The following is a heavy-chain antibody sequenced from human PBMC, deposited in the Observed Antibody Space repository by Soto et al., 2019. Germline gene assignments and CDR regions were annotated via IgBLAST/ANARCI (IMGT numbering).Heavy chain of an antibody. J-gene: IGHJ4*02. Sequence: QITLKESGPTLVNPTQTLTLTCTFSGFSLNTGGVGVGWVRQPPGKALEWLGIIFWDDVKRYSPSLKKRLTITKDTSKNQVVLTMANMDPVDTATYFSAHRHTQIALGFNFWGQGTLVTVSS. D-gene: IGHD2-21*01. CDR3: AHRHTQIALGFNF. CDR1: GFSLNTGGVG. CDR2: IFWDDVK. V-gene: IGHV2-5*02.